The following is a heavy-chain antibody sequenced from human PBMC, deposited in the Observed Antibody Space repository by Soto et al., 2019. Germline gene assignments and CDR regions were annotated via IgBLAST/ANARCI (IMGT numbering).Heavy chain of an antibody. V-gene: IGHV1-69*01. J-gene: IGHJ6*02. CDR1: GGTFSSYA. CDR3: ARGLGPYYYSGMDV. CDR2: IIPIFGTA. Sequence: QVQLVQSGAEVKKPGSSVKVSCKASGGTFSSYAISWVRQAPGQGLEWMGGIIPIFGTANYAQRFQGRVTIPGDESTSTADRELSSLRSEDTAVYYCARGLGPYYYSGMDVWGQGTTVTVSS.